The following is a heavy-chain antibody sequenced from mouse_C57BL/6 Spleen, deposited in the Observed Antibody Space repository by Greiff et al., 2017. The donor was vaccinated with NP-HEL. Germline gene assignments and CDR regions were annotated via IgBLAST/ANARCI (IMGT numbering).Heavy chain of an antibody. CDR3: TDYYSNHKYFDV. D-gene: IGHD2-5*01. V-gene: IGHV6-3*01. J-gene: IGHJ1*03. Sequence: EVKVEESGGGLVQPGGSMKLSCVASGFTFSNYWMNWVRQSPEKGLEWVAQIRLKSDNYATHYAESVKGRFTISRDDSKSSVYLQMNNLRAEDTGIYYCTDYYSNHKYFDVWGTGTTVTVSS. CDR2: IRLKSDNYAT. CDR1: GFTFSNYW.